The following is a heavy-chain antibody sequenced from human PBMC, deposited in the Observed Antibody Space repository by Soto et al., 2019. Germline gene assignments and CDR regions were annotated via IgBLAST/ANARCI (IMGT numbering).Heavy chain of an antibody. J-gene: IGHJ4*02. CDR3: ARDWGYYYGSGSAGEIDY. D-gene: IGHD3-10*01. CDR1: GFIFRSYA. Sequence: QIQLVESGGGVVQPGGSLRLSCLASGFIFRSYAMHWVRQAPGKGLEWVAVITYDGANGYYADSVRGRFAISRDNSKSTLFLQMNSLRAEDTAVYYCARDWGYYYGSGSAGEIDYWGQGTLVAVGS. V-gene: IGHV3-30*09. CDR2: ITYDGANG.